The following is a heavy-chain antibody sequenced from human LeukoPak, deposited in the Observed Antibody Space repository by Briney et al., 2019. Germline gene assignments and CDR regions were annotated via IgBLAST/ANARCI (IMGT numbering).Heavy chain of an antibody. Sequence: GGSLRLSCAASGFTFNNAWMSWVRQAPGKGLEWVGRIKSKTDGGTTDYAAPVKSRFTISRDDSKNTLYLQMNSLKTEDTAVYYWTTDFRLEVTAKNYWGQGTLVTVSS. CDR2: IKSKTDGGTT. CDR1: GFTFNNAW. J-gene: IGHJ4*02. D-gene: IGHD2-21*02. V-gene: IGHV3-15*01. CDR3: TTDFRLEVTAKNY.